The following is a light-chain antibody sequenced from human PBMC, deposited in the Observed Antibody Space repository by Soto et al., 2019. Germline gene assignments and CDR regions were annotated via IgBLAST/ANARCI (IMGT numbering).Light chain of an antibody. J-gene: IGKJ1*01. CDR3: QQYNSYSRT. CDR1: QGISSW. CDR2: GAS. Sequence: DSQVTQSASYGSSSVGDVFTSTFRASQGISSWLAWYQQKPEKAPKLLIYGASSLQSGVPSRFSGSGSGTEFTLTISSLQPDDFATYYCQQYNSYSRTFGQGTKVDIK. V-gene: IGKV1D-16*01.